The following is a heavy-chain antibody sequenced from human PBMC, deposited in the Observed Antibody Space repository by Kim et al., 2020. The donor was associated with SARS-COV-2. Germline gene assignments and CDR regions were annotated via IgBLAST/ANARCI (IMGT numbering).Heavy chain of an antibody. J-gene: IGHJ3*02. CDR3: AKGIAARHTYYDSSGNPAGGSDAFDI. CDR2: ISGDGGST. CDR1: GFTFDDYA. Sequence: GGSLRLSCAASGFTFDDYAMHWVRQAPGKGLEWVSLISGDGGSTYYADSVKGRFTISRDNSKNSLYLQMNSLRTEDTALYYCAKGIAARHTYYDSSGNPAGGSDAFDIWGQGTMVTVSS. D-gene: IGHD3-22*01. V-gene: IGHV3-43*02.